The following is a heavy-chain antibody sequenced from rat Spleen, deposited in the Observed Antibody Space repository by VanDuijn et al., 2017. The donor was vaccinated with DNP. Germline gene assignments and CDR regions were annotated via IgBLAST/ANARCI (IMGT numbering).Heavy chain of an antibody. CDR1: GFIFSDYN. CDR3: TTLNFYASPYYAMDA. J-gene: IGHJ4*01. CDR2: IINDGKRT. Sequence: EVQLVESGGGLVQPGTSLKLSCAASGFIFSDYNMAWVRQAPKKGLEWVATIINDGKRTYYRDSVKGRFTISRDNAKSTLYLQMDSLRSEDTATYYCTTLNFYASPYYAMDAWGQGTSVTVSS. V-gene: IGHV5S10*01. D-gene: IGHD1-12*01.